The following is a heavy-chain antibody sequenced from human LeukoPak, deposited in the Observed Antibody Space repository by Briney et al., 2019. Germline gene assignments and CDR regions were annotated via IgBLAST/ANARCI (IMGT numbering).Heavy chain of an antibody. Sequence: ASVNVSRKASGYTFTSYDINRVRQATGQGLEWMGWMNPNSGNTGNAQTFQGRVTITSTTAISTAYMELRSLRSEDTAVYDCARGYNAFDSWGEGTMVTVSS. D-gene: IGHD1-14*01. CDR3: ARGYNAFDS. V-gene: IGHV1-8*03. CDR2: MNPNSGNT. CDR1: GYTFTSYD. J-gene: IGHJ3*02.